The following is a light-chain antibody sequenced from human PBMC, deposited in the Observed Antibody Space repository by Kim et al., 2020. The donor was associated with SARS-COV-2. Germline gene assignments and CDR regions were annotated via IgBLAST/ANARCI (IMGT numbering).Light chain of an antibody. CDR2: AAS. V-gene: IGKV1-16*02. CDR3: QQYYSYPIT. CDR1: QGICQY. Sequence: ASVGDTVTIPCRASQGICQYLAWFRQKPGKAPESLIYAASSLESGVPSKFSGHGSGTDFTLTITGLQPEDSATYFCQQYYSYPITFGQGTRLEIK. J-gene: IGKJ5*01.